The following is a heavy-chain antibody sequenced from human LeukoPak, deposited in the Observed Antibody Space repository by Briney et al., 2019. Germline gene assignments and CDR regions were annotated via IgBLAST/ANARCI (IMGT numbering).Heavy chain of an antibody. D-gene: IGHD3-10*01. CDR1: GYTFTSYY. J-gene: IGHJ4*02. Sequence: ASVKVSCKASGYTFTSYYMHWVRQAPGQGLEWMGIINPSGGSTSYAQKFQGRVTMTRDTSTSTVYMELSSLRSEDTAVYYCARSEITMVRGVAAGIRPNRPFGYWGQGTLVTVSS. CDR3: ARSEITMVRGVAAGIRPNRPFGY. CDR2: INPSGGST. V-gene: IGHV1-46*01.